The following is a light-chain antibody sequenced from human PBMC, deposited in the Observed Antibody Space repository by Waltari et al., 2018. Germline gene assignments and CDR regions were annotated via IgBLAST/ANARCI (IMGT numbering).Light chain of an antibody. CDR3: QVWDDSSDRVV. J-gene: IGLJ2*01. CDR2: NDN. Sequence: SSVLTQPPSVSVAPTKTATITCGGNNLGSKSVHWYQQRPGQAPVLVVYNDNNRPPGIPARFFGSNSGSTATLTINRVEAGDEADYFCQVWDDSSDRVVFGEGTKLTVL. CDR1: NLGSKS. V-gene: IGLV3-21*03.